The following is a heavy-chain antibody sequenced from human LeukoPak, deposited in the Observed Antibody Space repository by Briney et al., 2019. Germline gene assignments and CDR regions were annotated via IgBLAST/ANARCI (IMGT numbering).Heavy chain of an antibody. J-gene: IGHJ6*02. CDR3: ARDRSYGSSWYEVYGMDV. Sequence: PSETLSLTCAVYGGSFSGYYWSWIRQPPGKGLEWIGEINHSGSTNYNPSLKSRVTISVDTSKNQFSLKLSSVTAADTAVYYCARDRSYGSSWYEVYGMDVWGQGTTVTVSS. D-gene: IGHD6-13*01. CDR2: INHSGST. V-gene: IGHV4-34*01. CDR1: GGSFSGYY.